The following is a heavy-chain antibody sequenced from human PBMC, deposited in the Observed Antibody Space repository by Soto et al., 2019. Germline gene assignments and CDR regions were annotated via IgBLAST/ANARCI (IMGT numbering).Heavy chain of an antibody. V-gene: IGHV1-18*01. J-gene: IGHJ4*02. CDR2: ISAYNGNT. CDR1: GYTFTSYG. Sequence: QVQLVQSGAEVKKPGASVKISCKASGYTFTSYGISCVRQAPGQGLEWMGWISAYNGNTNYAQKLQGRVTMTTDTSTSTASMELRSLRSDDTAVYYSARESDSGYDLHFDYWGQGTLVTVSS. D-gene: IGHD5-12*01. CDR3: ARESDSGYDLHFDY.